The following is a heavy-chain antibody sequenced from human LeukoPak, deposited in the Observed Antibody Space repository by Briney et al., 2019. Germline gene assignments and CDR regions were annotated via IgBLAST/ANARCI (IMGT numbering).Heavy chain of an antibody. J-gene: IGHJ4*02. V-gene: IGHV1-8*01. D-gene: IGHD3-9*01. Sequence: ASVKVSCKASGYTFTTYDMTWVRQATGQGLEWMGWMNPGSGDTAYAQKFQDRVTMTRDTSISTAYMELSSLESEDTAIYYCVRGLGDYNTDWFPVSGYWGQGTLVTVSS. CDR3: VRGLGDYNTDWFPVSGY. CDR2: MNPGSGDT. CDR1: GYTFTTYD.